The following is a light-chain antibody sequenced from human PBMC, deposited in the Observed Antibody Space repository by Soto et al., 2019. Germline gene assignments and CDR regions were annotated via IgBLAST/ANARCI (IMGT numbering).Light chain of an antibody. V-gene: IGLV1-40*01. CDR3: QSHDSSLSVV. CDR2: DNS. CDR1: SSNIGAGYD. Sequence: QSVLTQPPSVSGAPGQRVTISCTGSSSNIGAGYDVHWYQQLPGTAPKLLIYDNSNRPSGVPDRFSGSKSDTSASLAITGLQAEDEADYYCQSHDSSLSVVFGTGTKLTVL. J-gene: IGLJ1*01.